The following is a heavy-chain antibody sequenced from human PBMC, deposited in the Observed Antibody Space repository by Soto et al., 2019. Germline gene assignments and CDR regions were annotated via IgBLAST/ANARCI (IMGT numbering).Heavy chain of an antibody. CDR1: GYSFTSYW. Sequence: PGESLKISCKRPGYSFTSYWIVWLRQVPGKGLEWLEIIYPGDSDTRYSPSFQGQVTISADKSISTAYLQWSSLKASDTAMYYCATVGYDFWSGASPDYYYYYIDVWGKGNTVTVSS. D-gene: IGHD3-3*01. V-gene: IGHV5-51*01. CDR3: ATVGYDFWSGASPDYYYYYIDV. J-gene: IGHJ6*03. CDR2: IYPGDSDT.